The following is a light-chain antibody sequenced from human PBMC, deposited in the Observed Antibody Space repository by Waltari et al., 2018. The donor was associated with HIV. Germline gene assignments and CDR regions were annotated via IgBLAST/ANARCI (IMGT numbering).Light chain of an antibody. J-gene: IGLJ2*01. CDR1: SSNIAAGYD. Sequence: QSVLTQPPSVSGAPGQRVTISCTGSSSNIAAGYDVHWYQQLPGTAPKLLIYGNSNRPSGVPDRLSGSKFGTSASLAITGLQAEDEADYYGQSYDSSLSAVVFGGGTKLTVL. CDR2: GNS. V-gene: IGLV1-40*01. CDR3: QSYDSSLSAVV.